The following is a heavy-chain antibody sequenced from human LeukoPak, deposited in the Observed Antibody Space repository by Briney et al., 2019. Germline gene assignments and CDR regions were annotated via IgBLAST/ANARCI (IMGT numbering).Heavy chain of an antibody. D-gene: IGHD5-12*01. CDR3: ARQMGYSGYVWDAFDI. Sequence: SPSETLSLTCTVSGGSISSGDYYWSWIRQPPGKGLEWIGYIYYSGSTNYNPSLKSRVTISVDTSKNQFSLKLSSVTAADTAVYYCARQMGYSGYVWDAFDIWGQGTMVTVSS. V-gene: IGHV4-61*08. CDR1: GGSISSGDYY. J-gene: IGHJ3*02. CDR2: IYYSGST.